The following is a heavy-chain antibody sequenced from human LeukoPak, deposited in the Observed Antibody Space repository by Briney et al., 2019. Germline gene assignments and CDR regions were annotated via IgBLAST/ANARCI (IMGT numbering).Heavy chain of an antibody. J-gene: IGHJ6*02. CDR3: ARERYCSSTSCRYYYYGMDV. CDR2: INPNSGGT. Sequence: ASVKVSCKASGYTFTGYYMHWVRQAPGQGREWMGWINPNSGGTNYAQKFQGRVTMTRDTSISTAYMELSRLRSDDTAVYYCARERYCSSTSCRYYYYGMDVWGQGTTVTVSS. V-gene: IGHV1-2*02. CDR1: GYTFTGYY. D-gene: IGHD2-2*01.